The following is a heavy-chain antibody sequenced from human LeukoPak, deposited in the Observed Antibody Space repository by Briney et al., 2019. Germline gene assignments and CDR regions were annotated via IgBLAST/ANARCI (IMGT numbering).Heavy chain of an antibody. CDR3: ARDRVGYCSSTSCSPVNWFDP. V-gene: IGHV3-30*01. Sequence: GRSLRLSCAASGFTFSSYAMHWVRQAPGKGLEWVAVISYDGSNKYYADSVKGRFTISRDNSKNTLYLQMNSLRAEDTAVCYCARDRVGYCSSTSCSPVNWFDPWGQGTLVTVSS. CDR1: GFTFSSYA. D-gene: IGHD2-2*01. J-gene: IGHJ5*02. CDR2: ISYDGSNK.